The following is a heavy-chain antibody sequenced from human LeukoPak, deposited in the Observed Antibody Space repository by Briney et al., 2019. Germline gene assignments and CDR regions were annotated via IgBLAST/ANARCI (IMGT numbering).Heavy chain of an antibody. J-gene: IGHJ3*02. D-gene: IGHD1-26*01. Sequence: SETLSLTCAVYGGSFSGYYWSWIRQPPGKGLEWIGEINHSGSTNYNPSLKSRVTISVDTSKNQFSLRLSSVTAADTAVYYCARGRPIVGALDAFDIWGQGTMVTVSS. CDR1: GGSFSGYY. CDR2: INHSGST. V-gene: IGHV4-34*01. CDR3: ARGRPIVGALDAFDI.